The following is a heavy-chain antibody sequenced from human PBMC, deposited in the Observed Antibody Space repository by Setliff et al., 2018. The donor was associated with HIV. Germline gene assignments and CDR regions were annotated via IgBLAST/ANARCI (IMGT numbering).Heavy chain of an antibody. CDR2: ISYDGNNK. D-gene: IGHD2-15*01. CDR3: ARGLGYCGGSSCLYYFDY. J-gene: IGHJ4*02. Sequence: SLRLSCAASGFTFSTYGLHWVRQAPGKGLEWVTLISYDGNNKYYADSVKGRFTVSRDNSRNKFYLQMNSLRPDDTAVYYCARGLGYCGGSSCLYYFDYWGQGTLVTVSS. V-gene: IGHV3-30-3*01. CDR1: GFTFSTYG.